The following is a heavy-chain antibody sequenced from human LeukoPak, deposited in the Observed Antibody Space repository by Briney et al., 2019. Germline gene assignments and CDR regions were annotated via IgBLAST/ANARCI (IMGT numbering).Heavy chain of an antibody. D-gene: IGHD3-22*01. Sequence: ASVKVSCKASGYTFTGYYMHWVRRAPGQGLEWLGWINPNSGGTNYAQTFQGRVTMTRDTSISTAYMELSRLRCNDPAVNYCEAQDTSGNIGNWWGEGRLVTVSS. CDR1: GYTFTGYY. CDR2: INPNSGGT. CDR3: EAQDTSGNIGNW. J-gene: IGHJ4*02. V-gene: IGHV1-2*02.